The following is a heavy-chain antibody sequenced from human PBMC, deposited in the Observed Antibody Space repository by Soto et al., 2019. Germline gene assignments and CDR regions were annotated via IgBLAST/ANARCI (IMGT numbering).Heavy chain of an antibody. Sequence: PSETLSLTCTVSGGSISSGDYYWSWIRQPPGKGLEWIGYIYYSGSTYYNPSLKSRVTISVDTSKNQFSLKLSSVTAADTAVYYCARLLLCGYLGVGYYYMDFWGQGTTVTVSS. CDR3: ARLLLCGYLGVGYYYMDF. V-gene: IGHV4-30-4*01. CDR2: IYYSGST. J-gene: IGHJ6*02. CDR1: GGSISSGDYY. D-gene: IGHD3-9*01.